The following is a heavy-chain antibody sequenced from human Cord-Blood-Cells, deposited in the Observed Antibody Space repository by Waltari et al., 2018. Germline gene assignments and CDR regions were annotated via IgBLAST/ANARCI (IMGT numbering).Heavy chain of an antibody. CDR2: IKSTTDGGTT. D-gene: IGHD6-19*01. Sequence: EVQLVESGGGLVKPGGSLRLSCAASGFTFSNAWMSWVRQAPGKGLEWVGRIKSTTDGGTTDYAAPVKGRFTISRDDSKNTLYLQMNSLKTEDTAVYYCTTDLGSGWYSPGYWGQGTLVTVSS. J-gene: IGHJ4*02. CDR3: TTDLGSGWYSPGY. V-gene: IGHV3-15*01. CDR1: GFTFSNAW.